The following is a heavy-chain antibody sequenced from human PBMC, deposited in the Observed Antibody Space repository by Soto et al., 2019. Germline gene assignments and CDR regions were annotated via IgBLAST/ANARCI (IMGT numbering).Heavy chain of an antibody. V-gene: IGHV3-23*01. CDR3: ARRFSSSPFYFDY. CDR2: IDFTGAGT. CDR1: GFPFSSYA. J-gene: IGHJ4*02. D-gene: IGHD6-6*01. Sequence: GGSLRLSCAASGFPFSSYAMSWVRHAPDKGLEWVSAIDFTGAGTYYADSVKGRFTISRDNSKNTLYLQMSSLRAEDTAVYFCARRFSSSPFYFDYWGQGTLVTVSS.